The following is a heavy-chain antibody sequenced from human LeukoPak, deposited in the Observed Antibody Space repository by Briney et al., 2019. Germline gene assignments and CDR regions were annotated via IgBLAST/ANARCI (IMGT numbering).Heavy chain of an antibody. CDR1: GYTLTSYG. D-gene: IGHD3-9*01. CDR3: KQKTAYDILTGYLTPYYFDY. J-gene: IGHJ4*02. CDR2: ISAYNGNT. V-gene: IGHV1-18*01. Sequence: ASVKVSCKASGYTLTSYGISWVRQAPGQGLELMARISAYNGNTTYAQKLQGRVTMTTDTSTSTAYMELRSLRSDDTAVFFFKQKTAYDILTGYLTPYYFDYWGQGTLVTVSS.